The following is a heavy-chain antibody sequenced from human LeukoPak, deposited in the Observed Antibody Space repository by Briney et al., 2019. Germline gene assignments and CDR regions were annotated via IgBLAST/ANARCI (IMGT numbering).Heavy chain of an antibody. Sequence: SETLSLTCTVSGDSIRGYYCNWIRQPAGKGLEWVGRIYTTDSSNYNPSLKSRVTMSLDTSKNQFSLKLSSVTAADTAVYYCARGRKYTSGYRVTELGSGYSDYWGQGTLVTVSS. CDR1: GDSIRGYY. V-gene: IGHV4-4*07. J-gene: IGHJ4*02. CDR2: IYTTDSS. D-gene: IGHD5-18*01. CDR3: ARGRKYTSGYRVTELGSGYSDY.